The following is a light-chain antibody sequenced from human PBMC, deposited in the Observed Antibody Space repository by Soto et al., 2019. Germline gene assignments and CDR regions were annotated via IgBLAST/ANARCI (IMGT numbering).Light chain of an antibody. Sequence: ENVLTQSPGTLSLSPGERATLSCRASQSVRSSYLAWYQQKPGQAPRLLIYGASSRATGIPDRFRGGGSGTDFTLTISRLEPEDFAVYYCQQYGSSPFTFGQGTKLEI. V-gene: IGKV3-20*01. CDR3: QQYGSSPFT. CDR2: GAS. J-gene: IGKJ2*01. CDR1: QSVRSSY.